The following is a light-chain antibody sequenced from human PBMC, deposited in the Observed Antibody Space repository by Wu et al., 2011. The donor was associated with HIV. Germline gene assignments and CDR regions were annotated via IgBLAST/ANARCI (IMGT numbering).Light chain of an antibody. J-gene: IGKJ2*03. CDR1: QGISNF. V-gene: IGKV1-27*01. CDR2: AAS. Sequence: DIQMTQSPSSLSASVGDRVTITCRASQGISNFLAWYQQKPGKPPKVLIYAASTLQSGVPSRFSGSGSGTDFTLTISCLQSEDFATYYCQTIFTVSHYSFGQGTKL. CDR3: QTIFTVSHYS.